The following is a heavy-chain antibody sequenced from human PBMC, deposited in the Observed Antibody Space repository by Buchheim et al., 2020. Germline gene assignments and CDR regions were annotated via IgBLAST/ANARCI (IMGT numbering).Heavy chain of an antibody. CDR1: GFTFSSYG. D-gene: IGHD2-2*01. Sequence: QVQLVESGGGVVQPGRSLRLSCAASGFTFSSYGMHWVRQAPGKGLEWVAVISYDGSNKYYADSVKGRFTISRDNSKNTLYLQMNSLRAEDTAVYYCAKEAGVVLVPAAPLHFDYWGQGTL. CDR2: ISYDGSNK. J-gene: IGHJ4*02. V-gene: IGHV3-30*18. CDR3: AKEAGVVLVPAAPLHFDY.